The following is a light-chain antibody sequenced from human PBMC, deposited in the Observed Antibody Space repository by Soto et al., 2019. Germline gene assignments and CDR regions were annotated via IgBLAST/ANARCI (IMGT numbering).Light chain of an antibody. Sequence: QSALTQPASVSGSPGQSIAISCTGTSSDVGGYTYVSWYQQHPGKAPKLIIYGVTNRPSGVSNRFSGSKSGNTASLTISGLQSEDEADYYCTSYSRSTPRKVFGGGTKLTVL. CDR1: SSDVGGYTY. CDR3: TSYSRSTPRKV. V-gene: IGLV2-14*01. J-gene: IGLJ3*02. CDR2: GVT.